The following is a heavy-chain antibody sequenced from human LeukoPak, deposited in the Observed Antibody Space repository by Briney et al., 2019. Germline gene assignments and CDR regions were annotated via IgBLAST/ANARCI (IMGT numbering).Heavy chain of an antibody. J-gene: IGHJ5*02. V-gene: IGHV4-30-4*01. CDR3: ARGGPIPSEYQLLTNWFDP. CDR2: IYYSGST. D-gene: IGHD2-2*01. Sequence: PSQTLSLTCTVSGGSISSGDYYWSWIRQPPGKGLEWIGYIYYSGSTYYNPSLKSRVTISVDTSKNQFSLKLSSVTAADTAVYYCARGGPIPSEYQLLTNWFDPWGQGTLVTVSS. CDR1: GGSISSGDYY.